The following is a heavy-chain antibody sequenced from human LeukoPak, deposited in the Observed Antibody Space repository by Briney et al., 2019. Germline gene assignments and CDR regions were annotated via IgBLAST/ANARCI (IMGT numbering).Heavy chain of an antibody. CDR1: GFTFSSYS. D-gene: IGHD2/OR15-2a*01. CDR2: ISSDSRTI. V-gene: IGHV3-48*01. J-gene: IGHJ4*02. CDR3: AKDPLVNSQEYFDY. Sequence: GGSLRLSCAASGFTFSSYSMNWVRQAPGKGLEWVSYISSDSRTIYYADSVKGRFTISRDNSKNTLYLQMNSLRAEDTAVYYCAKDPLVNSQEYFDYWGQGTLVTVSS.